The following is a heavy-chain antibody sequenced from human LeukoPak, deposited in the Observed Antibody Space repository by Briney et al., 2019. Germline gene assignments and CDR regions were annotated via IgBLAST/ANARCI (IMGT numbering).Heavy chain of an antibody. V-gene: IGHV3-9*01. CDR1: GFTFSSYT. Sequence: GGSLRLSCAASGFTFSSYTMHCVRHAPGKGLEWVSGISWKSSSIGYTDSVKGRYTISRDNAKNSLNLQMNSLRAEDTALYDCAKGASVSYDPIFDYWGQGTLVTVSS. CDR2: ISWKSSSI. J-gene: IGHJ4*02. D-gene: IGHD1-26*01. CDR3: AKGASVSYDPIFDY.